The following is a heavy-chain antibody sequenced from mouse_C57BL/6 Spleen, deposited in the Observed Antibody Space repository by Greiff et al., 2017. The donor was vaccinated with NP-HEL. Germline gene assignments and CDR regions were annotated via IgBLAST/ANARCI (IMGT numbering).Heavy chain of an antibody. V-gene: IGHV3-8*01. Sequence: EVKLVESGPGLANPSQTLSLTCSVTGYSITSYYWNWIRKFPGNKLEYMGYISYSGSTYYNPSLKSRISITRDTSKNQYYLQWNSVTTEDTATYYCARSGYGYDGGVYFDYWGQGTTLTVSS. CDR1: GYSITSYY. CDR2: ISYSGST. J-gene: IGHJ2*01. D-gene: IGHD2-2*01. CDR3: ARSGYGYDGGVYFDY.